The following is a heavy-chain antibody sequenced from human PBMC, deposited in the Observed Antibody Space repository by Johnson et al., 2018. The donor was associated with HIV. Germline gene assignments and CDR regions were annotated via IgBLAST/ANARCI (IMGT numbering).Heavy chain of an antibody. D-gene: IGHD3-10*01. Sequence: QVLLVESGGGVVQPGRSLRLSCAASGFTFSSYSMHWVRQAPGKGLEWVAVISYVGTNEYYADSVKGRFTISRDNSKNTLYLQMNSLTAEDTAVYYCAKQYYGSGGSVHAFDIWGQGTMVTVSS. V-gene: IGHV3-30*04. CDR2: ISYVGTNE. CDR1: GFTFSSYS. J-gene: IGHJ3*02. CDR3: AKQYYGSGGSVHAFDI.